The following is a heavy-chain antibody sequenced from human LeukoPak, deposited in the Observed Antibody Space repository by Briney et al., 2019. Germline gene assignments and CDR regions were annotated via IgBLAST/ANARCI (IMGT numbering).Heavy chain of an antibody. CDR2: IIPIFGTA. CDR3: ATHCSSTSCMFDY. D-gene: IGHD2-2*01. Sequence: SVKVSCKASGGTFSSYAISWVRQAPGQGLEWMGGIIPIFGTANYAQKFQGRVTITADESTSTAYMELSSLRSEDTAVYYCATHCSSTSCMFDYWGQGTLVTVSS. J-gene: IGHJ4*02. V-gene: IGHV1-69*13. CDR1: GGTFSSYA.